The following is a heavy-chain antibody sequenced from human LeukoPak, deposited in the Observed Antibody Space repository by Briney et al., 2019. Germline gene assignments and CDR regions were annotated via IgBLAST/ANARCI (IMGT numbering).Heavy chain of an antibody. CDR2: INHSGST. D-gene: IGHD3-22*01. J-gene: IGHJ4*02. V-gene: IGHV4-34*01. CDR3: ARDRPFRYYYDSSGFMPLDY. CDR1: GGSFSGYY. Sequence: SETLSLTCAVYGGSFSGYYWSWIRQPPGKGLEWIGEINHSGSTNYNPSLKSRVTISVDTSKNQFSLKLSSVTAADTAVYYCARDRPFRYYYDSSGFMPLDYWGQGTLVTVSS.